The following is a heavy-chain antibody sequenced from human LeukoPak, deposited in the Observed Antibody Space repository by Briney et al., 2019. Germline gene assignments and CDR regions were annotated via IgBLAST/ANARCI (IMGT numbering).Heavy chain of an antibody. J-gene: IGHJ6*02. Sequence: SETLSLTCTVSGGSINNYYWSWIRQPPGEGLEWIGYIYYSGSTNYNPSLKSRVTISVDTSKNQFSLKMSSVTAADTAVYYCARQTGYDSSGRGMDVWGQGTTVTVSS. V-gene: IGHV4-59*01. D-gene: IGHD3-22*01. CDR2: IYYSGST. CDR3: ARQTGYDSSGRGMDV. CDR1: GGSINNYY.